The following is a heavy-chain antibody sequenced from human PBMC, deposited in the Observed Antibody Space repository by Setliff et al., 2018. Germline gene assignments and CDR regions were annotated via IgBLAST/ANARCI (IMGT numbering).Heavy chain of an antibody. V-gene: IGHV4-61*09. J-gene: IGHJ4*02. Sequence: SETLSLTCSVSGGSISSGSDYWTWIRQPAGKGLEWIGHIYTSGSTKYNPSLKSRVTISEDTSKNQFSLKLSSVTAADTAVYYCARRGYSYGYFDYWGQGTLVTVSS. D-gene: IGHD5-18*01. CDR2: IYTSGST. CDR1: GGSISSGSDY. CDR3: ARRGYSYGYFDY.